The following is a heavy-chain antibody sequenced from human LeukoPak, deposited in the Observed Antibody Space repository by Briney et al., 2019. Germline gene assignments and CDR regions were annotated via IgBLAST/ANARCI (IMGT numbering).Heavy chain of an antibody. Sequence: SETLSLTCTVSGGSISSSSYYWGWIRQPPGKGLEWIGSIYYSGSTYYNPSLKSRVTMSVDTSKNQFSLKLSSVTAADTAVYYCARDPAAGTFYFDYWGQGTLVTVSS. D-gene: IGHD6-13*01. V-gene: IGHV4-39*07. CDR1: GGSISSSSYY. CDR2: IYYSGST. J-gene: IGHJ4*02. CDR3: ARDPAAGTFYFDY.